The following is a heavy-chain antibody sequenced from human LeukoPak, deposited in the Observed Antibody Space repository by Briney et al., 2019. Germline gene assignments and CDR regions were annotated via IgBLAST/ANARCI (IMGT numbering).Heavy chain of an antibody. CDR3: ARSASSGWYYFDY. Sequence: PGGSLRLSCAASGFTFSSYSMNWVRQAPGKGLEWVAVIWYDGSNKYYADSVKGRFTISRDNSKNTLYLQMNSLRAEDTAVYYCARSASSGWYYFDYWGQGTLVTVSS. D-gene: IGHD6-19*01. CDR2: IWYDGSNK. J-gene: IGHJ4*02. CDR1: GFTFSSYS. V-gene: IGHV3-33*08.